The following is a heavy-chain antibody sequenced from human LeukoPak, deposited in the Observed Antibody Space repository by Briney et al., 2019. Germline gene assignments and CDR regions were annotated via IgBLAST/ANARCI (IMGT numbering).Heavy chain of an antibody. V-gene: IGHV3-48*03. J-gene: IGHJ4*02. Sequence: GGSLRLSCAASGFTFSSYEMNWVRQAPGKGLEWVSYISSSGSTIYYADSVKGRSTISRDNAKNSLYLQMNSLRAEDTAVYYCARSGEPDIVVVPAAPNWGSFDYWGQGTLVTVSS. D-gene: IGHD2-2*01. CDR3: ARSGEPDIVVVPAAPNWGSFDY. CDR1: GFTFSSYE. CDR2: ISSSGSTI.